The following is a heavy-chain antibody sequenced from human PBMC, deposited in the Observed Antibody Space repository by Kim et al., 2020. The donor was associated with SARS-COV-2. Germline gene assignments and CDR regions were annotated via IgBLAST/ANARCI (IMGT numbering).Heavy chain of an antibody. Sequence: ASVKVSCKASGYTFTSYGISWVRQAPGQGLEWMGWISSYNGNTNYAQKLQGRVTITTDTSTSTAYLDLRSLRSDDTAVYSCARITMVRGVIAWFDSWGQG. D-gene: IGHD3-10*01. CDR3: ARITMVRGVIAWFDS. V-gene: IGHV1-18*01. CDR1: GYTFTSYG. CDR2: ISSYNGNT. J-gene: IGHJ5*01.